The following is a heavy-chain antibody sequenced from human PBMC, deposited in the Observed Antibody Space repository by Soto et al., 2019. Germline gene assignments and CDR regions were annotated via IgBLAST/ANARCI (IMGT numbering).Heavy chain of an antibody. D-gene: IGHD2-2*01. V-gene: IGHV1-18*01. CDR2: ISAYNGNT. CDR3: ARVLPYCSSTSCYPIHFDY. Sequence: ASVKVSCKASGYTFTSYGISWVRQAPGQGLEWMGWISAYNGNTSYAQKLRGRVTMTTDTSTSTAYMELRSLRSDDTAVYYCARVLPYCSSTSCYPIHFDYWGQGTLVTVSS. CDR1: GYTFTSYG. J-gene: IGHJ4*02.